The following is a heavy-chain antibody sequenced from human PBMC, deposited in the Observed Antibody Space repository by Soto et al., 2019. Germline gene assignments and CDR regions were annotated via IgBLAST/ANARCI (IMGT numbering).Heavy chain of an antibody. CDR1: GGSVSSYY. Sequence: NPSETLSLTCTVSGGSVSSYYWNWIRQPPGKGLEWIGYIYYSGSTNYNPSLKSRVTISEDTSKNQFSLKLSSVTAADTAVYYCARTSSGGSYGYYYYYYYMDVWGKGTTVTVSS. D-gene: IGHD5-18*01. J-gene: IGHJ6*03. CDR2: IYYSGST. V-gene: IGHV4-59*02. CDR3: ARTSSGGSYGYYYYYYYMDV.